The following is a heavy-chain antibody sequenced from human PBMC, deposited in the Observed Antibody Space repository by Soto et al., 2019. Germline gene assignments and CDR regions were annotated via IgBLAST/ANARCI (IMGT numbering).Heavy chain of an antibody. V-gene: IGHV3-30-3*01. D-gene: IGHD3-22*01. Sequence: QVQLVESGGGVVQPGRSLRLSCAASGFTFSSYAMHWVRQAPGKGLEWVAVISYDGSKKYYADSVKGRFTISRDNSKNTLYLQMNSLRAEDTAVYYCARPRKGDSSGYYWYYYYYGMDVWGQGTTVTVSS. CDR3: ARPRKGDSSGYYWYYYYYGMDV. CDR2: ISYDGSKK. CDR1: GFTFSSYA. J-gene: IGHJ6*02.